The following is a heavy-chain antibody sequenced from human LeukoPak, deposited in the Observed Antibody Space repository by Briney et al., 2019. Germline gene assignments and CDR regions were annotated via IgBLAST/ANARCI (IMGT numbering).Heavy chain of an antibody. CDR1: GFTFSNYA. Sequence: GGSLRLSCAASGFTFSNYAMSWVRQAPGKGLEWVSGISGSGGSTYYADSVKGRFTISRDNSKNTLYLQMNSLRAEDTAVYYCAKEMAAITMVRDPTRWGQGTLVTVSS. J-gene: IGHJ4*02. V-gene: IGHV3-23*01. CDR2: ISGSGGST. D-gene: IGHD3-10*01. CDR3: AKEMAAITMVRDPTR.